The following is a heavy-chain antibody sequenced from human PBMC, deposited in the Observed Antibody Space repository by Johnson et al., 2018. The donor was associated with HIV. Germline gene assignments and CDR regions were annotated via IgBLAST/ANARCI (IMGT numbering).Heavy chain of an antibody. CDR1: GFTFSSYA. J-gene: IGHJ3*02. CDR2: ISYDGSNK. D-gene: IGHD1-26*01. V-gene: IGHV3-30-3*01. CDR3: ARGFHSGSYYRGRAFDI. Sequence: QVQLVESGGGVVQPGRSLRLSCAASGFTFSSYAMHWVRQAPGKGLEWVAVISYDGSNKYYADSVKGRFTISRDNYKNTLDLQMNSLRAEDTAVYYCARGFHSGSYYRGRAFDIWGQGTMVTVSS.